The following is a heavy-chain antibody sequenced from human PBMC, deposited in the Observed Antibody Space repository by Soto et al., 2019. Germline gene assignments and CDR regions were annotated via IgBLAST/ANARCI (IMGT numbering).Heavy chain of an antibody. CDR1: GGSISTSSYY. D-gene: IGHD2-8*01. CDR3: ARPRSKDVGLMATARSYFDL. CDR2: IYYSGST. Sequence: QLQLQESGPGLVKPSGTLSLTCKVSGGSISTSSYYWGWIRQSPGKGLEWIGNIYYSGSTYYSPSLKSRVTIAMDTAQNQLSLKLSSVTATDTAGYYCARPRSKDVGLMATARSYFDLWGRGTLVTVSS. V-gene: IGHV4-39*01. J-gene: IGHJ2*01.